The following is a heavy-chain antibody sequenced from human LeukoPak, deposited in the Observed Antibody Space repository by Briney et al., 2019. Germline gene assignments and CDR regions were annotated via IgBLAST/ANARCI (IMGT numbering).Heavy chain of an antibody. V-gene: IGHV3-9*01. Sequence: GGSLRLSCAASGFTFDDYDMHWVRQAPGKGLEWVSCITWNSHSIAYADSVKGRFTISRDNAKNSLYLQMNSLRAEDTALYYCAKDISVGIVAEPVAMVRPLDVWGQGRVVTVSS. CDR2: ITWNSHSI. J-gene: IGHJ3*01. CDR1: GFTFDDYD. CDR3: AKDISVGIVAEPVAMVRPLDV. D-gene: IGHD2-2*01.